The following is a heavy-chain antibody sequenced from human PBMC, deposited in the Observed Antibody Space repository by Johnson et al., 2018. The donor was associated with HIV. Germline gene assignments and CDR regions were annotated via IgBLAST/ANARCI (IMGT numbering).Heavy chain of an antibody. D-gene: IGHD4-17*01. CDR2: IYSGGST. V-gene: IGHV3-66*01. CDR3: ARGSGVLTGGDSDAFDI. Sequence: VQLVESGGGLVQPGGSLRLSCAASGFTVSKNYMTWVRQAPGKGLEWVSIIYSGGSTYYADSVKGRFTISRDHSKNTLYLQMNSLRAEDTAVYYCARGSGVLTGGDSDAFDIWGQGTMVTVSS. J-gene: IGHJ3*02. CDR1: GFTVSKNY.